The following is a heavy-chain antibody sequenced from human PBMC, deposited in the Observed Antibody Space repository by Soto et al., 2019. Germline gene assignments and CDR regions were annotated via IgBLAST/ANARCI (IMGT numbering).Heavy chain of an antibody. CDR1: GFSLSTYHMG. Sequence: QITLKESGPTLVRPAQTLTLTCDFSGFSLSTYHMGVAWIRQPPGKALEWLALIYWDDDKRYSPSLKDRLAISNDTSSNQVVLTITNIDPGDSATDFCAHAGDYDLLTFDHWGPGTLVTVSS. CDR2: IYWDDDK. V-gene: IGHV2-5*02. CDR3: AHAGDYDLLTFDH. D-gene: IGHD4-17*01. J-gene: IGHJ4*02.